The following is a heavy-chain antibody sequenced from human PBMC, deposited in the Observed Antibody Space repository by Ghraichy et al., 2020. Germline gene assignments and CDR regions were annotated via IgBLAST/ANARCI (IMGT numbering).Heavy chain of an antibody. V-gene: IGHV1-2*04. Sequence: ASVKVSCKASGYTFTDYYVHWVRQAPGQGLEWMGWINPNNGDTKYAQKFQGWVTITRDTSINTAYMDLSRLTSDATAVYYCARVPGGYNYQFDQWGHGTLVTVSS. CDR1: GYTFTDYY. CDR2: INPNNGDT. CDR3: ARVPGGYNYQFDQ. J-gene: IGHJ4*01. D-gene: IGHD5-18*01.